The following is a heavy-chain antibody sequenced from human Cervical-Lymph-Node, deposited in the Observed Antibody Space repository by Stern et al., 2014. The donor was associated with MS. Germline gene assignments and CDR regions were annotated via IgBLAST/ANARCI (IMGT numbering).Heavy chain of an antibody. CDR2: IIPIFGVT. D-gene: IGHD3-9*01. CDR3: ARHFDWLLGAEDYGMDV. V-gene: IGHV1-69*01. CDR1: GGTIRSYG. J-gene: IGHJ6*02. Sequence: VQLEESGAEVKQPGSSVNVSCKASGGTIRSYGFSWGRQAPGEGVEWMGGIIPIFGVTNYEQKYQGRVTIIADESTNTVYMELSSLRSEDTAVYYCARHFDWLLGAEDYGMDVWGQGTTVTVSS.